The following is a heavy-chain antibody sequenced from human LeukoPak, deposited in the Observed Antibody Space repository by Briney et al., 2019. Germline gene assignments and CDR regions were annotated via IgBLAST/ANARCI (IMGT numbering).Heavy chain of an antibody. CDR1: GYTFTSYY. J-gene: IGHJ4*02. Sequence: ASVKVSCKASGYTFTSYYMHWVRQAPGQGLEWMGIINPSGGSTNYAQKFQGRVTLTRDMSASTVYMELSSLRSEDTAVYYCATRVLPYCTKGVCYHGDYWGQGTLVTVSS. CDR2: INPSGGST. D-gene: IGHD2-8*01. V-gene: IGHV1-46*01. CDR3: ATRVLPYCTKGVCYHGDY.